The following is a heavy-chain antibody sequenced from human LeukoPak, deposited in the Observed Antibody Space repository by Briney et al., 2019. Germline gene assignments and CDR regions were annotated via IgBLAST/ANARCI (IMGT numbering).Heavy chain of an antibody. CDR1: GYTFTGYD. J-gene: IGHJ6*02. Sequence: ASVKVSCKASGYTFTGYDIKWVRQATGQGLEWMGWMNPGSNNTGYAQKFQGRVTMTRNTSISTAYMELSSLRSEDTAVYYCAIKGYSGYVYYYYYGMDVWGQGTTVTVSS. CDR3: AIKGYSGYVYYYYYGMDV. V-gene: IGHV1-8*01. D-gene: IGHD5-12*01. CDR2: MNPGSNNT.